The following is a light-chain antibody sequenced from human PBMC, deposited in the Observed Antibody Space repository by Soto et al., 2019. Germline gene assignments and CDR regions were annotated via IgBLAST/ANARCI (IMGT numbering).Light chain of an antibody. CDR3: QQYNKWPLYT. J-gene: IGKJ2*01. CDR1: QSVSSN. V-gene: IGKV3-15*01. Sequence: EIVMTQSPATLSVSPGERAALSCRASQSVSSNLAWYQQRPGQAPRLLIYDASTRATGIPARFSGSGSGTEFTLTISSLQSGDFAVYYCQQYNKWPLYTFGQGTKVEIK. CDR2: DAS.